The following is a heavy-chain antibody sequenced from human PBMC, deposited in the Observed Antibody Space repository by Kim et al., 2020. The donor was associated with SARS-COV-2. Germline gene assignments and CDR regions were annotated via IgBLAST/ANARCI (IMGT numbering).Heavy chain of an antibody. J-gene: IGHJ3*02. CDR3: ARKLGEDSSGWRSAAFDI. Sequence: SQTLSLTCAISGDSVSSNSAAWNWIRQSPSRGLEWLGRTYYRSKWYNDYAVSVKSRITINPDTSKNQFSLQLNSVTPEDTAVYYCARKLGEDSSGWRSAAFDIWGQGTMVTVSS. CDR1: GDSVSSNSAA. CDR2: TYYRSKWYN. V-gene: IGHV6-1*01. D-gene: IGHD6-19*01.